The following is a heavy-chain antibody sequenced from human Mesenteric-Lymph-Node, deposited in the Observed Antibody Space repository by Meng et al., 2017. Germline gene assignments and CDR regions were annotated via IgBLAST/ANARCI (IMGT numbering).Heavy chain of an antibody. J-gene: IGHJ4*02. CDR2: IKQDGSED. Sequence: LSLTCAASGFTFSNYWMTWVRQAPGKGLEWVANIKQDGSEDYYVDSVKGRFTISRDNAKSSLYLQMNSLRVEDTAVYYCARDTSSFYSWGQGTLVTVSS. V-gene: IGHV3-7*01. D-gene: IGHD3-16*02. CDR3: ARDTSSFYS. CDR1: GFTFSNYW.